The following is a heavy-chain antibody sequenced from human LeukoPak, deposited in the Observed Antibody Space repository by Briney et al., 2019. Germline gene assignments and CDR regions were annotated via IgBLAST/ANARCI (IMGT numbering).Heavy chain of an antibody. CDR2: IYYSGST. Sequence: PSETLSLTCTVSGGSISSSSYFWGWIRQPPGKGLEWIGSIYYSGSTYCNPSLKSRVTKSVDTSKNQFSLKLSSVTAADTAVYYCASYCTGGSCYSFGFDYWGQGTLVTVSS. CDR1: GGSISSSSYF. D-gene: IGHD2-15*01. CDR3: ASYCTGGSCYSFGFDY. J-gene: IGHJ4*02. V-gene: IGHV4-39*01.